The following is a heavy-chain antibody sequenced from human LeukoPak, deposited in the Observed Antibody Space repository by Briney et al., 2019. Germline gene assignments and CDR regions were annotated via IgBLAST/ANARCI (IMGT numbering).Heavy chain of an antibody. J-gene: IGHJ4*02. CDR3: ARGRALRFLEWLFLDY. D-gene: IGHD3-3*01. Sequence: KPSETLSLTCTVSGGSISSYYWSWIRQPPGKGLEWIGYIYYSGSTNYNPSLKSRVTISVDTSKNQFSLKLSSVTAADTAVYYCARGRALRFLEWLFLDYWGRGTLVTVSS. V-gene: IGHV4-59*01. CDR1: GGSISSYY. CDR2: IYYSGST.